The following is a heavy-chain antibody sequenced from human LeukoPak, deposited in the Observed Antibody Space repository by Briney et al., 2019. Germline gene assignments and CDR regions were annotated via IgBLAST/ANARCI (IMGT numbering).Heavy chain of an antibody. J-gene: IGHJ3*02. CDR2: IKSKTDGGTT. D-gene: IGHD3-9*01. Sequence: PGGSLRLSCAASGFTFSNAWMSWVRQAPGKGLEWVGRIKSKTDGGTTDYAAPVRGRFTISRDNAKNSLYLQMNSLRAEDTALYYCAKDTYYDILTGYQDAFDIWGQGTMVTVSS. CDR1: GFTFSNAW. V-gene: IGHV3-15*05. CDR3: AKDTYYDILTGYQDAFDI.